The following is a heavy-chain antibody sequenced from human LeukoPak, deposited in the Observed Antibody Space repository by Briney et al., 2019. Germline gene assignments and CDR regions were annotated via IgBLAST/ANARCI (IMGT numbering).Heavy chain of an antibody. Sequence: ASVTVSCKASGYTFTGYYMHWVRQAPGQGLEWMGWINPNSGDTNYAQKFQGRVTVTRDTSISTAYMELSSLRSDDTAVYYCARVGSSGWYVHPTLDYWGQGTLVTVSS. J-gene: IGHJ4*02. CDR2: INPNSGDT. D-gene: IGHD6-19*01. CDR3: ARVGSSGWYVHPTLDY. V-gene: IGHV1-2*02. CDR1: GYTFTGYY.